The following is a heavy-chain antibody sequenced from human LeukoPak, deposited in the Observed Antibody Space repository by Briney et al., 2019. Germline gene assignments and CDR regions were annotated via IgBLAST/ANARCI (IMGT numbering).Heavy chain of an antibody. D-gene: IGHD3-10*01. CDR1: GFTFSSYH. CDR3: ARSFALSGSS. V-gene: IGHV3-21*01. Sequence: PGGSLGLSCVASGFTFSSYHMNWARHAPGEGLEGVSYISSGSSNINYAGSVTVHFIMTRDHANNSLYLEMNRLRVHDRALYCGARSFALSGSSWGQGSLVTVHS. J-gene: IGHJ5*02. CDR2: ISSGSSNI.